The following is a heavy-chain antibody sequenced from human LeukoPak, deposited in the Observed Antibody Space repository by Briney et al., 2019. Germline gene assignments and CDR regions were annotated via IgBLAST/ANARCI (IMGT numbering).Heavy chain of an antibody. CDR3: ARTTEGGYTYGYFYYYDMDV. CDR2: IYYSGST. Sequence: SETLSLTCTVSGYSISSGYYWGWIRQPPGKGLEWIAYIYYSGSTNYNPSLKSRVTISVDTSKNQSSLKLRSVTAADTAVYYCARTTEGGYTYGYFYYYDMDVWGKGTTVTISS. D-gene: IGHD5-18*01. CDR1: GYSISSGYY. J-gene: IGHJ6*03. V-gene: IGHV4-61*01.